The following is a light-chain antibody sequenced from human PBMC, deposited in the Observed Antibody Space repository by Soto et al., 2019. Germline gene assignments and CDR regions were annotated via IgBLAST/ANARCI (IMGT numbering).Light chain of an antibody. CDR3: QQYNTLWT. J-gene: IGKJ1*01. V-gene: IGKV1-5*01. CDR1: QSISVW. CDR2: DVS. Sequence: DVQMTQSPSTLSASVGGRVIITFRARQSISVWLAWFQQKPGKAPKLLIYDVSSLESGVPSRFSGSGSGTEFTLTISSLQPDDFATYYCQQYNTLWTFGQGTKVDI.